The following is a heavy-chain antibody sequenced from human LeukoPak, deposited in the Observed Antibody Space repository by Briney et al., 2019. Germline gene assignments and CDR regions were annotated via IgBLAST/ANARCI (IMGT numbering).Heavy chain of an antibody. CDR2: IYYSGST. J-gene: IGHJ4*02. V-gene: IGHV4-59*01. Sequence: SETLSLTCTVSGGSIRSYYWSWIRQSPGKGLEWIGYIYYSGSTNYNPSLQSRVTISVDTSKNQLSLKLSSVTAADTAVYYCARGSYGYIDHWGQGLLVTVSS. CDR3: ARGSYGYIDH. D-gene: IGHD3-16*01. CDR1: GGSIRSYY.